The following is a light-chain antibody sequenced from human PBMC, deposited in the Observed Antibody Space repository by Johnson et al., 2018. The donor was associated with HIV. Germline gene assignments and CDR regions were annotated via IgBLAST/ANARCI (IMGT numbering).Light chain of an antibody. Sequence: QSVLTQPPSVSAAPGQKVTISCSGSSYNIGSNYVSWYQQVPGTAPKLLIYDNNRRPSGIPDRFSGSKSGTSATLGITGLQTGDEADYYCGTWDSSLSAAFGTGTKVTVL. V-gene: IGLV1-51*01. J-gene: IGLJ1*01. CDR1: SYNIGSNY. CDR2: DNN. CDR3: GTWDSSLSAA.